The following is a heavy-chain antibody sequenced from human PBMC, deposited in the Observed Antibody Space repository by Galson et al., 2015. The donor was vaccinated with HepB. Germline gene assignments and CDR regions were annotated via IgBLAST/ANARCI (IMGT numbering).Heavy chain of an antibody. V-gene: IGHV3-7*03. J-gene: IGHJ4*02. CDR3: ARGIAVTGTIFQFGF. CDR2: IKKDGSEE. CDR1: GFTFSTSW. D-gene: IGHD6-19*01. Sequence: SLRLSCAASGFTFSTSWISWVRQAPEKGLEWVAGIKKDGSEEYYVDSVKGRFTISRDNAKNSLYLQLNSLRAEDTAVYYCARGIAVTGTIFQFGFWGQGTLVTVSS.